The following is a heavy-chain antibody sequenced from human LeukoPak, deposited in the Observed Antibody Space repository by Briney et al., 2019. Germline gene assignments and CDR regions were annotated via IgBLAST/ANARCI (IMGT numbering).Heavy chain of an antibody. Sequence: KPGGSLRLSCAASGFTFSDYYMSWIRQAPGKGLEWVSYISSSSSYTNYADSVKGRFTISRDNAKNSLCLQMNSLRAEDTAVYYCAKDGRGALWYYFDYWGQGTLVTVSS. CDR2: ISSSSSYT. D-gene: IGHD1-26*01. J-gene: IGHJ4*02. CDR1: GFTFSDYY. V-gene: IGHV3-11*06. CDR3: AKDGRGALWYYFDY.